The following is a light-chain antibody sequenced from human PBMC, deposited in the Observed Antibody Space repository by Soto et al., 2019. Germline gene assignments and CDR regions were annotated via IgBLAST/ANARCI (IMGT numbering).Light chain of an antibody. CDR3: SSYTRSSTVV. CDR2: EVS. V-gene: IGLV2-14*01. J-gene: IGLJ2*01. CDR1: SSDVGGYNY. Sequence: QSVLTQPASVSGSPGQSITISCTGTSSDVGGYNYVSWYQQHPGKAPKLMIYEVSNRPSGVSNRFSGSKSGNTASLTISGLQAEDEADYYCSSYTRSSTVVFGGGTKLTV.